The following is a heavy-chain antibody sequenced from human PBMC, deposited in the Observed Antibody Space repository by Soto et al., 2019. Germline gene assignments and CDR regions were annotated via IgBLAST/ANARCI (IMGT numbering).Heavy chain of an antibody. D-gene: IGHD3-10*01. CDR1: GGSVSSGDYY. CDR3: ARDMVRGSHFDY. Sequence: SETLSLTCTVSGGSVSSGDYYWSWIRQPPGKGLEWIGYIYYSGSTYYNPSLKSRVTISVDTSKNQFSLKLSSVTAADTAVYYCARDMVRGSHFDYWGQGTLVTV. V-gene: IGHV4-30-4*01. CDR2: IYYSGST. J-gene: IGHJ4*02.